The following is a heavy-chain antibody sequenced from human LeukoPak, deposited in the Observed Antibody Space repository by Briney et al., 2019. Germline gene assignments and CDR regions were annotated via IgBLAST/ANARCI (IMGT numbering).Heavy chain of an antibody. CDR3: ARASRPGYCSGGSCPFDY. D-gene: IGHD2-15*01. V-gene: IGHV1-18*01. Sequence: YNGNTTYAQKLQGRVTMTTDTATSTAYMELRSLRSDDTAVYYCARASRPGYCSGGSCPFDYWGQGTLVTVSS. CDR2: YNGNT. J-gene: IGHJ4*02.